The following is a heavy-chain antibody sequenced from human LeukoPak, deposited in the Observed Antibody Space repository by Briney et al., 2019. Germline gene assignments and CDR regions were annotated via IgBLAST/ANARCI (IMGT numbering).Heavy chain of an antibody. CDR3: ARGCRPYYYGTGSYSD. J-gene: IGHJ4*02. D-gene: IGHD3-10*01. CDR1: GYTFTSYV. CDR2: MNPNSGNT. Sequence: ASVKVSCKASGYTFTSYVINWVRQATGQGLEWMGWMNPNSGNTGYAQKFQGRVTMTRNTSISTAYMELSSLRSEDTAVYYCARGCRPYYYGTGSYSDWGQGTLVTVSS. V-gene: IGHV1-8*01.